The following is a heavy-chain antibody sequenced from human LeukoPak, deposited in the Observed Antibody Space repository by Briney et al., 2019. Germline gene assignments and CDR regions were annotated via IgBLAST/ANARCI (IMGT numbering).Heavy chain of an antibody. CDR1: GFTFSSYG. D-gene: IGHD4-17*01. CDR2: ISYDGSSK. J-gene: IGHJ4*02. V-gene: IGHV3-30*18. Sequence: PGGSLRLSCAASGFTFSSYGMHWVRQAPGKGLEWVAVISYDGSSKYYADSVKGRFTISRDNSKNTLFLQMNSLRADDTAVFYCAKDGGLYGENLDYWGQGTLVTVSS. CDR3: AKDGGLYGENLDY.